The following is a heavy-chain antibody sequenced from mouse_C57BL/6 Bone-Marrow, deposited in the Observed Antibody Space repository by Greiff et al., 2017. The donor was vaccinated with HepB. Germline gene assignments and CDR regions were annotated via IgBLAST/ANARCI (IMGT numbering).Heavy chain of an antibody. CDR3: ARKSVVAHYYAMDC. J-gene: IGHJ4*01. D-gene: IGHD1-1*01. CDR1: GFTITDYY. Sequence: VQLKESGAELVKPGASLKLSCPASGFTITDYYMHWVKQSTEQGLEWIGRSDPEDGETTYAPKVPGKPTLTADKSSNPPYLQLSSLTSEDTAVYYCARKSVVAHYYAMDCWGQGTSVTVSS. V-gene: IGHV14-2*01. CDR2: SDPEDGET.